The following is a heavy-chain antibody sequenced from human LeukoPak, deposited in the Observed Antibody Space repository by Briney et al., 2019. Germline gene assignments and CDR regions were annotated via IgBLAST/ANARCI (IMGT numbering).Heavy chain of an antibody. V-gene: IGHV4-59*01. D-gene: IGHD3-16*02. J-gene: IGHJ4*02. CDR3: ARGICGGVISN. CDR2: IYYSGST. Sequence: PSETLSLTCTVSRDSISRDYWNWIRQPPGKGLEWIGYIYYSGSTNYNPSLKSRVTILVDTSKNQFSLNLRSVTAADTSVYYCARGICGGVISNWGQGTLVTVSS. CDR1: RDSISRDY.